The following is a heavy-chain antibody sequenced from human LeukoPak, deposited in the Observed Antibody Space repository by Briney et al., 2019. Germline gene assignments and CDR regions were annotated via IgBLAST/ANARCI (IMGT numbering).Heavy chain of an antibody. Sequence: KPSETLSLTCAVYGGSFSGYYWSWIRQPPGKGLEWIGEINHSGSTDYNPSLKSRVTISVDTSKNQFSLKLSSVTAADTAVYYCASWSQYNWFDPWGQGTLVTVSS. CDR3: ASWSQYNWFDP. CDR2: INHSGST. CDR1: GGSFSGYY. V-gene: IGHV4-34*01. J-gene: IGHJ5*02.